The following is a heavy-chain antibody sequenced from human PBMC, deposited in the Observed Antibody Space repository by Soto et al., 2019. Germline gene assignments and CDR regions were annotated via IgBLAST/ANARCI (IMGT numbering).Heavy chain of an antibody. V-gene: IGHV4-31*03. D-gene: IGHD6-13*01. CDR2: IYYSGST. Sequence: QVQLQESGPGLVKPSQTLSLTCTVSGGSISSGGYYWSWIRQHPGKGLEWIGYIYYSGSTYYNPSLKSRVTISVDTSKSQFSLKRSSVTAADTAVYYCARDRSAAGTGWFDPWGQGTLVTVSS. J-gene: IGHJ5*02. CDR3: ARDRSAAGTGWFDP. CDR1: GGSISSGGYY.